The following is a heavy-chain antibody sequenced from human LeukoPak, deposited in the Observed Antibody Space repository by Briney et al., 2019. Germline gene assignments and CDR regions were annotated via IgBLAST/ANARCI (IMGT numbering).Heavy chain of an antibody. CDR2: ISGSGGST. CDR1: GFTFSSYA. J-gene: IGHJ3*02. Sequence: GGSLRLSCAASGFTFSSYAMSWVRQAPGKGLEWVSAISGSGGSTYYADSVKGRFTISRDNSKNTLYLQMNSLRAEDTVVYYCAKDTAMVTAFDIWGQGTMVTVSS. CDR3: AKDTAMVTAFDI. D-gene: IGHD5-18*01. V-gene: IGHV3-23*01.